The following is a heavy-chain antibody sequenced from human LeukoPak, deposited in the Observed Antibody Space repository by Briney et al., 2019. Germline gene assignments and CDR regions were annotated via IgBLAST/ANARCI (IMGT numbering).Heavy chain of an antibody. D-gene: IGHD4-11*01. Sequence: PGGSLRLSCAVSGITASSYAMTWVRQAPGKGLEWVSSISGSGDRTMYADSVKGRFTISRDNFKNTLYLQMNSLRAEDTALYHCAKDPNGDYIGAFDMWGQGTMVTVSS. CDR3: AKDPNGDYIGAFDM. CDR1: GITASSYA. V-gene: IGHV3-23*01. J-gene: IGHJ3*02. CDR2: ISGSGDRT.